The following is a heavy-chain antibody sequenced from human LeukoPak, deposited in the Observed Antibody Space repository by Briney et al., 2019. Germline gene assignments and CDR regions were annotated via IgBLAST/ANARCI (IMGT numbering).Heavy chain of an antibody. J-gene: IGHJ4*02. CDR2: ISYDGSNK. CDR3: ARDQVSIAVADDY. D-gene: IGHD6-19*01. Sequence: PERSLRLSCAASGFTFSSYAMHWVRQAPGKGLEWVAVISYDGSNKYYADSVKGRFTISRDNSKNTLYLQMNSLRAEDTAVYYCARDQVSIAVADDYWGQGTLVTVSS. V-gene: IGHV3-30*01. CDR1: GFTFSSYA.